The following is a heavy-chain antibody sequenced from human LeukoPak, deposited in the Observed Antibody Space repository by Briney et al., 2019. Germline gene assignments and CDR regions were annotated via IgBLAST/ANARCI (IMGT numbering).Heavy chain of an antibody. CDR1: GGSISSYY. CDR3: AREEALGSGSFDY. Sequence: SETLSLTCTVSGGSISSYYWSWIRQPPGKGLEWIGYIYYSGSTSYNPSLKSRVTISVDTSKNQFSLKLSSVTAADTAVYYCAREEALGSGSFDYWGQGTLVTVSS. CDR2: IYYSGST. V-gene: IGHV4-59*01. J-gene: IGHJ4*02. D-gene: IGHD1-26*01.